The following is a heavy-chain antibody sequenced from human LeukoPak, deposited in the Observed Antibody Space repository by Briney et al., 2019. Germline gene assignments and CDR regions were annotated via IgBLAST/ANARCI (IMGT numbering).Heavy chain of an antibody. J-gene: IGHJ4*02. Sequence: GGSLRLSCAASGFTFSSYWMHWVRQAPGKGLVWVSRIISDGSNTTYADSVKGRFTISRDNAKNTLYLQMSSLRAEDTAVYYCVRNSYDSSGYYDYWGQGTLVTVSS. V-gene: IGHV3-74*01. CDR2: IISDGSNT. CDR1: GFTFSSYW. CDR3: VRNSYDSSGYYDY. D-gene: IGHD3-22*01.